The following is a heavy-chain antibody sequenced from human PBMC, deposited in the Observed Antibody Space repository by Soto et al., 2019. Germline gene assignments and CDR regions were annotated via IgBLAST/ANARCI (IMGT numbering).Heavy chain of an antibody. CDR1: GYTFTRYT. V-gene: IGHV1-3*01. D-gene: IGHD2-15*01. J-gene: IGHJ5*02. CDR2: INPDNGNT. Sequence: QVQLVQSGAEVKKPGASVKISCKASGYTFTRYTMNWVRQAPGQRLEWMGWINPDNGNTKYSQKFQNRVIITRDTSASTAYMALSSLRSEDTAVYYCARGIATGQLDPWGQGTLVTVSS. CDR3: ARGIATGQLDP.